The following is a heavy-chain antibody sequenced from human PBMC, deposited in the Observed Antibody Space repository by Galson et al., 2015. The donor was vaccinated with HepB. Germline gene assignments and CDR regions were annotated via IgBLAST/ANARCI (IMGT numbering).Heavy chain of an antibody. D-gene: IGHD3-10*01. V-gene: IGHV3-7*03. CDR1: GFPFSNYW. CDR3: ARDYLGSGSYIY. CDR2: IRQDGSEK. J-gene: IGHJ4*02. Sequence: SLRLSCAASGFPFSNYWMSWVRQAPGKGLEWVGNIRQDGSEKNYVDSVKGRFTTSRDNAKNSLFLHMNSLRVEDTAVYYCARDYLGSGSYIYWGQGTLVTVSS.